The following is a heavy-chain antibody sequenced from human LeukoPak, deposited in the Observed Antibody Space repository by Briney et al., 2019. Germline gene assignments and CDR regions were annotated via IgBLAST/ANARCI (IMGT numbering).Heavy chain of an antibody. CDR3: ARDQYYYDSSGYSDGY. Sequence: SGGSLRLSCAASGFTFSSYSMNWVRQAPGKGLEWVSYISGSSSTIYYADSVKGRFTISRDNAKNSLYLQMNSLRDEDTAVYYCARDQYYYDSSGYSDGYWGQGTLVTVSS. D-gene: IGHD3-22*01. CDR1: GFTFSSYS. V-gene: IGHV3-48*02. CDR2: ISGSSSTI. J-gene: IGHJ4*02.